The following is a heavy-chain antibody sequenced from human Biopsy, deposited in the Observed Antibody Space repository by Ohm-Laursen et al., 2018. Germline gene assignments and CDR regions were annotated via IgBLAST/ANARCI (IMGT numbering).Heavy chain of an antibody. Sequence: SPRLSCAASGFTFTDYDISWVRHVPGQGLEWLALLSPSSTTIYYADSVRGRFFISRDDAKNSVSLEMSSLRADDTALYFCARNVRLEMTDHSGVTTYSRYFAMDAWGRGTTVTVSS. J-gene: IGHJ6*02. CDR2: LSPSSTTI. CDR1: GFTFTDYD. V-gene: IGHV3-11*01. CDR3: ARNVRLEMTDHSGVTTYSRYFAMDA. D-gene: IGHD1-1*01.